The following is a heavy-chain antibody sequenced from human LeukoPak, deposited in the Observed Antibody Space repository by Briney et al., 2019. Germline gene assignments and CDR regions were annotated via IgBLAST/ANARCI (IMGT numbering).Heavy chain of an antibody. CDR3: ARFSSGWYHGDAFDI. V-gene: IGHV4-59*08. D-gene: IGHD6-19*01. Sequence: SETLSLTCSVSGGSITSYYWFWIRQPPGKGLEWIGYFYYSGSTIYNPSLKSRVTISVDTSKNQFSLKLSSVTAADTAVYYCARFSSGWYHGDAFDIWGQGTMVTVSS. J-gene: IGHJ3*02. CDR1: GGSITSYY. CDR2: FYYSGST.